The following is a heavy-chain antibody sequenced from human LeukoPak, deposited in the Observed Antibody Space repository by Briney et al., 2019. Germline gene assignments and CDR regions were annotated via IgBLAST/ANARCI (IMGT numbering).Heavy chain of an antibody. D-gene: IGHD6-13*01. CDR3: ARQLRIAVVGTSGFDP. CDR1: GYSFTTYW. V-gene: IGHV5-51*01. Sequence: GESLKISCKGSGYSFTTYWIGWVRQIPGKGLEWMGIIYPGDSDTIYSPSFEGQVTISADKSISTAYLQWSSLRASDTAMYYCARQLRIAVVGTSGFDPWGQGTLVTVAS. J-gene: IGHJ5*02. CDR2: IYPGDSDT.